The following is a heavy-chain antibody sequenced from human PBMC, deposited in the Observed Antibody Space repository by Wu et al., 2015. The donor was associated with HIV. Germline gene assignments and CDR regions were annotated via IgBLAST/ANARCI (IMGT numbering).Heavy chain of an antibody. CDR3: ARDRDGGWFLLRLWDV. V-gene: IGHV1-69*18. D-gene: IGHD3-22*01. CDR1: GGSFSDYA. CDR2: IIPMYGKP. J-gene: IGHJ6*02. Sequence: QVQLVQSGAGVKKPGSSVKVSCKASGGSFSDYAISWVRQAPGQGLEWMGRIIPMYGKPIDAQKFQGRITITADDSTSTVDMELSSLRSEDTAVYFCARDRDGGWFLLRLWDVWGQGDHGHSLL.